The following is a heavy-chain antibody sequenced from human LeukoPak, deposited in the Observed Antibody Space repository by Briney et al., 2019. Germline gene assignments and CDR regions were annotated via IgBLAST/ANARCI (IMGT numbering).Heavy chain of an antibody. CDR3: AKDMVWGWYFDL. V-gene: IGHV3-43*02. J-gene: IGHJ2*01. Sequence: PGGSQRLSRTGSGFTFSTYAIHWVRQAPGGGLEWVSLTSGDGGTTYYADSVKGRFTISRDNSKNSLFLQMNSLRTEDTALYYCAKDMVWGWYFDLWGRGTLVTVSS. CDR2: TSGDGGTT. D-gene: IGHD7-27*01. CDR1: GFTFSTYA.